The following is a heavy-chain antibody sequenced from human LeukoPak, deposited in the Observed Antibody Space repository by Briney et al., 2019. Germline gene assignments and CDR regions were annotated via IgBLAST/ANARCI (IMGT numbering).Heavy chain of an antibody. CDR1: GFTFSSYA. CDR3: AKATEWELLNY. Sequence: GGSLRLSCAASGFTFSSYAMHWVRQAPGKGLDWVAAISYDEKNKYYADSVKGRFTISRDNSKNTLYLQMNSLRAEDTAVYYCAKATEWELLNYWGQGTLVTVSS. J-gene: IGHJ4*02. CDR2: ISYDEKNK. V-gene: IGHV3-30*04. D-gene: IGHD1-26*01.